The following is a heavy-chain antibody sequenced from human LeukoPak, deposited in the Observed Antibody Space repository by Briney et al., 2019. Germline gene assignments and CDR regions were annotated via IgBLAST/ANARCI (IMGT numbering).Heavy chain of an antibody. CDR1: GGSVSSGSYY. J-gene: IGHJ5*02. CDR2: IYYSGSA. D-gene: IGHD2-2*01. CDR3: ARYCSTTTCYSPWFDP. Sequence: SETLSLTCTVSGGSVSSGSYYWSWIRQPPGKGLEWIGYIYYSGSAKYNPSLKSRVTISVDTSKDQFSLKLTSVTAADTAVYYCARYCSTTTCYSPWFDPWGQGTLVTVSS. V-gene: IGHV4-61*01.